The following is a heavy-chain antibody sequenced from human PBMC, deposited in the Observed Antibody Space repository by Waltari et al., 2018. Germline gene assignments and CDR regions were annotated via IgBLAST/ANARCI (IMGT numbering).Heavy chain of an antibody. CDR2: RKVEGSAK. CDR1: GFSVRGFW. V-gene: IGHV3-7*01. J-gene: IGHJ5*02. CDR3: ARGGEHSSTSWFDP. Sequence: VQLVESGGGLGQPGGALRLSCTASGFSVRGFWMSWVRQGPAKRREWVAKRKVEGSAKYNEDAVKVRFTSSIDNATSSLYLHLNSLRVDDTAVDYCARGGEHSSTSWFDPWGQGTLVTVSS. D-gene: IGHD2-2*01.